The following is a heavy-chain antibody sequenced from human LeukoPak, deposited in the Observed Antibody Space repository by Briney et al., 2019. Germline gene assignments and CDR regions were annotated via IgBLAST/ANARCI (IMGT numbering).Heavy chain of an antibody. V-gene: IGHV4-59*01. J-gene: IGHJ4*02. CDR3: AREARSGYHGYFDY. Sequence: SETLSLTCTVPGGSISSYYWSWIRQPPGKGLEWIGYIYYSGSTNYNPSLKSRVTISVDTSKNQFSLKLSSVTAADTAVYYCAREARSGYHGYFDYWGQGTLVTVSS. CDR1: GGSISSYY. CDR2: IYYSGST. D-gene: IGHD3-22*01.